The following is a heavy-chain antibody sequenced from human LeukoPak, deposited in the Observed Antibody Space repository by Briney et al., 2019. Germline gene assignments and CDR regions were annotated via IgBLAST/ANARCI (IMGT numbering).Heavy chain of an antibody. CDR1: GFTFSSYA. CDR3: ANEPRYCSGGNCPYFAY. V-gene: IGHV3-23*01. J-gene: IGHJ4*02. CDR2: ISGSGGST. Sequence: GGSLRLSCAASGFTFSSYAMSWVRQAPGKGLEWVSAISGSGGSTYYADSVKGRFTISRDNSKNTLYLQMNSLRAEDTAVYYCANEPRYCSGGNCPYFAYWGQGTLVTVSS. D-gene: IGHD2-15*01.